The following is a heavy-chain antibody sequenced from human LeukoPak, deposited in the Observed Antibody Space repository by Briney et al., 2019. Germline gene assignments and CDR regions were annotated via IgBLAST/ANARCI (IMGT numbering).Heavy chain of an antibody. CDR3: ARSGRGTYYYFDL. J-gene: IGHJ4*02. V-gene: IGHV1-18*01. D-gene: IGHD5-12*01. CDR1: SYSFNRYG. Sequence: ASVKVSCKASSYSFNRYGISWVRQAPGQGLEWMGWISGYNGNTNYAQKFLGRVSMTADTSTSTAYMELRSLTSDDTAVYYRARSGRGTYYYFDLWGQGTLVTVSS. CDR2: ISGYNGNT.